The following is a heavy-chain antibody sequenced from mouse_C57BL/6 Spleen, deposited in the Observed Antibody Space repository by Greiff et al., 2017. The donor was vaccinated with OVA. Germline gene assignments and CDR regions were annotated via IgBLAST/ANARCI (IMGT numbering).Heavy chain of an antibody. D-gene: IGHD2-4*01. CDR1: GYTFTEYT. J-gene: IGHJ3*01. CDR3: ARHEGGYDYDAAWFAY. V-gene: IGHV1-62-2*01. CDR2: FYPGSGRI. Sequence: VQLQQSGAELVKPGASVKLSCKASGYTFTEYTIHWVQQRSGQGLEWIGWFYPGSGRIKYNEKFKDKATLTADKSSSTVYMELSRVTSEASAVYFCARHEGGYDYDAAWFAYWGQGTLVTVSA.